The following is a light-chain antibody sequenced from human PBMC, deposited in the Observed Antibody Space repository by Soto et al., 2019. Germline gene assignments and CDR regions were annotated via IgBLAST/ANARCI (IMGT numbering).Light chain of an antibody. Sequence: QSALTQPRSVSGSPGQSVTISCTGTSSDVGGYNYVSWYQQHPGKAPKLMIYDVSKRLSGVPDRFSGSKSGNTASLTISGLQVEDEADYYCSSYAGSYTLDVVFGGGTKLTVL. J-gene: IGLJ2*01. CDR2: DVS. V-gene: IGLV2-11*01. CDR3: SSYAGSYTLDVV. CDR1: SSDVGGYNY.